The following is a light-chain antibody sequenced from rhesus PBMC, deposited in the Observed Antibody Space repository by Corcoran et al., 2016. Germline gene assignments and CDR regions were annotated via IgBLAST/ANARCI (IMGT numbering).Light chain of an antibody. CDR1: QGINNY. CDR2: YAS. V-gene: IGKV1-66*01. J-gene: IGKJ4*01. CDR3: HQYNNIPLT. Sequence: DIQMTQSPSSLSASVGDRVTITCRASQGINNYLSWYQQKPGKAPRPLIYYASHLETGVPSRFSGSGSGTDYTLTIISLQPEDIATYFCHQYNNIPLTFGGGTKVEIK.